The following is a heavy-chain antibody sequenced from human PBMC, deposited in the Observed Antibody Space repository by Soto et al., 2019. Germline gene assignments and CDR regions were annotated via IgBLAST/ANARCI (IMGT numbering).Heavy chain of an antibody. CDR1: GFTFSSYG. D-gene: IGHD2-2*01. J-gene: IGHJ4*02. CDR3: ARDHAPPDGSSTSCANGGFDY. Sequence: GGSLRLSCAASGFTFSSYGMHWARQAPGKGLEWVAVIWYDGSNKYYADSVKGRFTISRDNSKNTLYLQMNSLRAEDTAVYYCARDHAPPDGSSTSCANGGFDYWGQGTLVTVSS. CDR2: IWYDGSNK. V-gene: IGHV3-33*01.